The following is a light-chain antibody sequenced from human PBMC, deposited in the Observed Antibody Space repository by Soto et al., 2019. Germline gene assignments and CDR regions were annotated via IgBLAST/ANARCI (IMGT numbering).Light chain of an antibody. V-gene: IGKV3-20*01. J-gene: IGKJ4*01. CDR1: HSVSSRY. CDR2: GAS. CDR3: QQYSSSPPELT. Sequence: EIVLTQSPGTLCLSPWERATLSCRSSHSVSSRYLAWYQQKTGXAPRLLXXGASSRATGIPDRFSGSGSGTDFTLNISRLEPEDFAVYYCQQYSSSPPELTFGGGTKVDIK.